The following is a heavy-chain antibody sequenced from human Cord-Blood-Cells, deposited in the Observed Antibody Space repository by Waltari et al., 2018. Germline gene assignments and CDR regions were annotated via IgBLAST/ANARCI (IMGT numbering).Heavy chain of an antibody. D-gene: IGHD5-12*01. V-gene: IGHV4-34*01. CDR2: INHSGST. Sequence: QVQLQQWGAGLLKPSETLSLTCAVYGGSFSGYYLSWIRQPPGKGRGWIGEINHSGSTNYNPSLKSRVTISVDTSKNQFSLKLSSVTAADTAVYYCASRRDSGYDDYWGQGTLVTVSS. CDR3: ASRRDSGYDDY. J-gene: IGHJ4*02. CDR1: GGSFSGYY.